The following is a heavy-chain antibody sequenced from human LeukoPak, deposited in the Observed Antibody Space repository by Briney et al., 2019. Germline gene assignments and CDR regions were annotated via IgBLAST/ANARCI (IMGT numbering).Heavy chain of an antibody. CDR3: ARQKYSSGLDAFDI. D-gene: IGHD5-18*01. Sequence: GGSLKISCKGSGYSFTNYWIGWVRQMPGKGLEWITIIYPGDSDTRYSPSFQGQVTISADKSINTAYLQWSSLKASDSAMYYCARQKYSSGLDAFDIWGQGTMVTVSS. J-gene: IGHJ3*02. CDR2: IYPGDSDT. V-gene: IGHV5-51*01. CDR1: GYSFTNYW.